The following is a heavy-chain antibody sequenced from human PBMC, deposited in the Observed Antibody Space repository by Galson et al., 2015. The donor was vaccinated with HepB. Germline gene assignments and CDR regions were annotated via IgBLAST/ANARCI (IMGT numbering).Heavy chain of an antibody. V-gene: IGHV3-30*04. J-gene: IGHJ6*02. CDR3: ARTTPWPGRQGLDV. CDR1: RFTFSGYT. Sequence: SLRLSCAASRFTFSGYTMHWVRQAPGKGLECVALISNDGKVKKYEDSGRGRFTISRENSKNTGYSQMDSLRDEDTAVYYCARTTPWPGRQGLDVWGQGTTVIVSS. D-gene: IGHD1-1*01. CDR2: ISNDGKVK.